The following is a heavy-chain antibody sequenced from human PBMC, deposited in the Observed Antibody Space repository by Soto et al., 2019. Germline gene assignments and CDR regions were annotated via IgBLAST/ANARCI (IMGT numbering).Heavy chain of an antibody. CDR3: ARWGVAMDV. D-gene: IGHD3-16*01. J-gene: IGHJ6*02. Sequence: SETLSLTCSVSGGSVNSSYYWSWIRQPPGKGLEWLGYIYHTGSTNYQPSLKSRVTISLDTSKNQFSLNLNSVTAADTAVYYCARWGVAMDVWGQGTTVTVSS. CDR2: IYHTGST. CDR1: GGSVNSSYY. V-gene: IGHV4-61*01.